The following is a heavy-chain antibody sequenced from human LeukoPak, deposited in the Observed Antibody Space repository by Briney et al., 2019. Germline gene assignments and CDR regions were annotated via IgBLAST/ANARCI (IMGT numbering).Heavy chain of an antibody. D-gene: IGHD5-18*01. CDR3: ARGSSYGFNY. J-gene: IGHJ4*02. CDR1: GDSINSYY. CDR2: INHSGST. Sequence: SETLSLTCSVSGDSINSYYWNWIRQPPGKGLEWIGEINHSGSTNYNPSLKSRVTISVDTSKNQFSLKLSSVTAADTAVYYCARGSSYGFNYWGQGTLVTVSS. V-gene: IGHV4-34*01.